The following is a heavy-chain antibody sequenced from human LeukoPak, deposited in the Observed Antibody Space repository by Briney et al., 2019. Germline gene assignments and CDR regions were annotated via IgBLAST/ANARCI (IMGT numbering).Heavy chain of an antibody. D-gene: IGHD3-22*01. V-gene: IGHV3-30*02. CDR3: AKDHYYYDSGYFDY. CDR1: GFTFSSYG. J-gene: IGHJ4*02. Sequence: PGGSLRLSCAASGFTFSSYGMHWVRQAPGKGLAWVEFIRYDGRKTYYADSVKGRFPISRDNSKNTMYLQMNSLRAEDTAVYYCAKDHYYYDSGYFDYWGQGTLVSVSS. CDR2: IRYDGRKT.